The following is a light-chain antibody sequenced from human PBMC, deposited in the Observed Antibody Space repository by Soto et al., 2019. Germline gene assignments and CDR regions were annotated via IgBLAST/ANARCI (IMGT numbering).Light chain of an antibody. CDR1: SSNIGAGYD. Sequence: QPVLTQPPSVSGAPGQRVTISCTGSSSNIGAGYDVHWYQELPGTAPKLLIYDNDNRPSGVPDRFSGSKSGTSASLAITGLQAEDEADYYCQSYDSLNDHVVFGGGTKLTVL. V-gene: IGLV1-40*01. CDR2: DND. J-gene: IGLJ2*01. CDR3: QSYDSLNDHVV.